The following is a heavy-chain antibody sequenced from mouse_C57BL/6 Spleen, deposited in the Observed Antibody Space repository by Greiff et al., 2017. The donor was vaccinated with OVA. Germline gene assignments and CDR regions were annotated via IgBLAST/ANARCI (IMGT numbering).Heavy chain of an antibody. J-gene: IGHJ1*03. Sequence: EVQLQQSGAELVRPGASVKLSCTASGFNIKDDYMHWVKQRPEQGLEWIGWIDPENGDTEYASKFQGKATITADTSSNTAYLQLSSLTSEDTAVYYCTPNGYYRDVWGTGTTVTVSS. V-gene: IGHV14-4*01. CDR3: TPNGYYRDV. CDR1: GFNIKDDY. D-gene: IGHD2-3*01. CDR2: IDPENGDT.